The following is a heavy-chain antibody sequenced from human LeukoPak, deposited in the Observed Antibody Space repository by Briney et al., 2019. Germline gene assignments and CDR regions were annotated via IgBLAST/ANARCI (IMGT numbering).Heavy chain of an antibody. V-gene: IGHV4-34*01. CDR3: ARGGLISLANTPLGAFDI. Sequence: SETLSLTCAVYGGSFSGYYWSWIRQPPGKGLEWIGEINHSGSTNYNPSLKSRVTISVDTSKNQFSLKLSSVTAADTLVYYCARGGLISLANTPLGAFDIWGQGTMVSVSS. CDR1: GGSFSGYY. D-gene: IGHD3/OR15-3a*01. CDR2: INHSGST. J-gene: IGHJ3*02.